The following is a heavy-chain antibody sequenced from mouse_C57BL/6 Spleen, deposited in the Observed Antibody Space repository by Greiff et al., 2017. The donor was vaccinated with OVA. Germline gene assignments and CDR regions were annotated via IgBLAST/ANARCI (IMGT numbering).Heavy chain of an antibody. V-gene: IGHV1-20*01. CDR2: INPYNGDT. J-gene: IGHJ1*03. CDR3: ARWLGTNWYFDV. CDR1: GYSFTGYF. Sequence: VHVKQSGPELVKPGDSVKISCKASGYSFTGYFMNWVMQSHGKSLEWIGRINPYNGDTFYNQKFKGKATLTVDKSSSTAHMELRSLTSEDSAVYYCARWLGTNWYFDVWGTGTTVTVSS. D-gene: IGHD2-13*01.